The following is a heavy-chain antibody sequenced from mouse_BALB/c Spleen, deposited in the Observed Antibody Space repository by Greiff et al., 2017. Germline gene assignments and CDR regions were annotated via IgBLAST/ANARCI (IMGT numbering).Heavy chain of an antibody. J-gene: IGHJ3*01. CDR2: ISTYSGNT. CDR3: AREAYGNYVAY. D-gene: IGHD2-1*01. CDR1: GYTFTDYA. V-gene: IGHV1-67*01. Sequence: QVQLQQSGPELVRPGVSVKISCKGSGYTFTDYAMHWVKQSHAKSLEWIGVISTYSGNTNYNQKFKGKATMTVDKYSSTAYMELARLTSEDSAIYYCAREAYGNYVAYWGQGTLVTVSA.